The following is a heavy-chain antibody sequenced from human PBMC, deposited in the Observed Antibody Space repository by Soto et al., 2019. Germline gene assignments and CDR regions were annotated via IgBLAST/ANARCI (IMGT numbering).Heavy chain of an antibody. CDR3: ARVIWSGHLTSDL. J-gene: IGHJ5*02. CDR2: ISSSSSTI. Sequence: EVQVVESGGGLVQPGGSLRLSCPASGFTFSSNSMNWVRQAPGKGLEGISYISSSSSTIYADSVKGRFTISRDNAKNSLYLQMNSLRDEDTAVYYCARVIWSGHLTSDLWSQGTLVTVSS. D-gene: IGHD3-3*01. CDR1: GFTFSSNS. V-gene: IGHV3-48*02.